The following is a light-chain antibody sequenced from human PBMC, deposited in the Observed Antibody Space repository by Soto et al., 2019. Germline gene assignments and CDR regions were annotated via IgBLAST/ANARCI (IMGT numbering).Light chain of an antibody. Sequence: QSVLTQPPSASGSPGQSVTISCTGTSSDVGGYNYVSWYQQHPGKAPKLMIYEVSKRPSGVPDRFSGYKSGNTASLPVSGLQAEDEADYYCSSYAGRNTLVFGGGTKLTVL. J-gene: IGLJ3*02. CDR1: SSDVGGYNY. V-gene: IGLV2-8*01. CDR3: SSYAGRNTLV. CDR2: EVS.